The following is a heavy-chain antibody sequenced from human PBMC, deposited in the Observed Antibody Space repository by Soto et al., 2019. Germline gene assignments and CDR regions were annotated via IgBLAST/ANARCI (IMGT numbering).Heavy chain of an antibody. D-gene: IGHD3-22*01. V-gene: IGHV1-69*01. CDR3: ARYGTLYDSSAYYYLY. Sequence: QVQLVQSGAEVKKPGSSVKVSCKASGGTFSRYTITWVRQAPGQGLEWMGGITPMFGTPNYAQKFQGRVTITADESTSTAYMELSSLRSEDTAMYYCARYGTLYDSSAYYYLYWGQGTLVTVSS. CDR2: ITPMFGTP. CDR1: GGTFSRYT. J-gene: IGHJ4*02.